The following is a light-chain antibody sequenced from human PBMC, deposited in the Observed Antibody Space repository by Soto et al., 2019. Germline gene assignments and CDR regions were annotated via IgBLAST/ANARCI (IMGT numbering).Light chain of an antibody. CDR2: GAS. J-gene: IGKJ1*01. CDR1: QGIKDY. CDR3: QHSNIWPNT. V-gene: IGKV3-15*01. Sequence: EIVMTNSPSTLSVSPGARANLSCRASQGIKDYLAWFQQKPGQAPRLLIYGASTRATAIPARFSGSGSGTEFTLSISSLQSEDFAVYCCQHSNIWPNTFGQGTKLDIK.